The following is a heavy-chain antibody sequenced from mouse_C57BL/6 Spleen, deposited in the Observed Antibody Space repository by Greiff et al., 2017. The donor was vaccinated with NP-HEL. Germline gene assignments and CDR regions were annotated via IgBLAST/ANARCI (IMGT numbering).Heavy chain of an antibody. J-gene: IGHJ1*03. CDR1: GYTFTDYN. CDR2: INPNNGGT. Sequence: EVQLQQSGPELVKPGASVKMSCKASGYTFTDYNMHWVKQSHGKSLEWIGYINPNNGGTSYNQKFKGKATLTVNKSSSTAYMELRSLTSEDSAVYYCARSFRITTVVAEEYFDVWGTGTTVTVSS. D-gene: IGHD1-1*01. V-gene: IGHV1-22*01. CDR3: ARSFRITTVVAEEYFDV.